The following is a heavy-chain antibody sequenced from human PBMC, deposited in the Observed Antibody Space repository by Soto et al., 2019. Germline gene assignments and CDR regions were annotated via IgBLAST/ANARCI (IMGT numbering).Heavy chain of an antibody. CDR1: GYAFTDYY. J-gene: IGHJ5*02. CDR2: INPNSGGT. Sequence: APVNVSCKASGYAFTDYYIHWVRQAPGQGLEWMGWINPNSGGTNYAQKFQGRVTMTRDTSISTAYMELSRLISDDTAVYYCARGDVRVVASFDPWGQGALVTVSS. V-gene: IGHV1-2*02. CDR3: ARGDVRVVASFDP. D-gene: IGHD2-15*01.